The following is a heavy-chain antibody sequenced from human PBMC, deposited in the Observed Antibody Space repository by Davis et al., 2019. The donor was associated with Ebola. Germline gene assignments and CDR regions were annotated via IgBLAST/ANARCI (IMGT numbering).Heavy chain of an antibody. J-gene: IGHJ6*02. CDR3: ARSLRYGSGRWSHYYYGMDV. Sequence: GGSLRLSCAASGFTFSSYWMSWVRQAPGKGLEWVANIKQDGSEKYYVDSVKGRFTISRDNAKNSLYLQMNSLRAEDTAVYYCARSLRYGSGRWSHYYYGMDVWGQGTTVTVSS. CDR2: IKQDGSEK. CDR1: GFTFSSYW. V-gene: IGHV3-7*03. D-gene: IGHD3-10*01.